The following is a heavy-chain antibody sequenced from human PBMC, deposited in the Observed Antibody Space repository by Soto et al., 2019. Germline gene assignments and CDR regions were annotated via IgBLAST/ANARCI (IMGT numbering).Heavy chain of an antibody. CDR3: ARSHCSSTSCPHPIDY. V-gene: IGHV4-34*01. D-gene: IGHD2-2*01. CDR2: INHSGST. J-gene: IGHJ4*02. CDR1: GGSFSGYY. Sequence: SETLSLTCAVYGGSFSGYYWSWIRQPPGKGLEWIGEINHSGSTNYNPSNKSRVTITVDTTKNQYSLKLSSVTAADSAVYYCARSHCSSTSCPHPIDYWGQGTLVTVS.